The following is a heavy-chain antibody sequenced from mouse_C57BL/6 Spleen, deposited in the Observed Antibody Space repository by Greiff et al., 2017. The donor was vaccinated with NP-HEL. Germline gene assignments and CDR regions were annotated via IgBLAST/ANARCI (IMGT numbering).Heavy chain of an antibody. J-gene: IGHJ4*01. D-gene: IGHD2-3*01. CDR3: ARALYDGY. CDR2: IYPGDGDT. CDR1: GYAFSSYW. Sequence: VQLQESGAELVKPGASVKISCKASGYAFSSYWMNWVKQRPGKGLEWIGQIYPGDGDTNYNGKFKGKAPLTAYKSSSPAYMQLSSLTSADSAVYFCARALYDGYWGQGTSVTVSS. V-gene: IGHV1-80*01.